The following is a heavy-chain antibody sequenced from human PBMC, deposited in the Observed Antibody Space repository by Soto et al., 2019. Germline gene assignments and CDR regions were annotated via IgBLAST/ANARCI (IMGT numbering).Heavy chain of an antibody. V-gene: IGHV3-23*01. CDR1: GFTFSSYA. Sequence: GGSLRLSCAASGFTFSSYAMSWVRQAPGKGLEWVSAISGSGGSTYYADSVKGRFTISRDNSKNTLYLQMNSLRAEDMAVYYCAKVREYSYGYMDYWGQGTLVTVSS. CDR3: AKVREYSYGYMDY. J-gene: IGHJ4*02. D-gene: IGHD5-18*01. CDR2: ISGSGGST.